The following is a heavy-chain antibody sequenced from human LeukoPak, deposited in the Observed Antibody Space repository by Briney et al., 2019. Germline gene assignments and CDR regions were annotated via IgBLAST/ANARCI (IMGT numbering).Heavy chain of an antibody. CDR2: IYSGGRT. D-gene: IGHD3-22*01. J-gene: IGHJ4*02. CDR1: GFTVSSNY. CDR3: TRESNSGYYLSY. V-gene: IGHV3-66*01. Sequence: GGSLRLSCAASGFTVSSNYMSWVRQAPGKGLEWVSVIYSGGRTYYADSVKGRFTISRDNSKNTLYLQMNSLRAEDTAVYYCTRESNSGYYLSYWGQGTLVTVSS.